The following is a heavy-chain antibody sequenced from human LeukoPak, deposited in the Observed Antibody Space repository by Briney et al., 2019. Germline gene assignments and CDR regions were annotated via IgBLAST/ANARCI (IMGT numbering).Heavy chain of an antibody. CDR1: GFTFSSYA. Sequence: GGSLRLSCAASGFTFSSYAMHWVRQAPGKGLEWVAVISYDGSNKYYADSVKGRFTISRDNSKNTLYLQMNSLRAEDTAVYYCAKDRPDGYCSGGSCLAGDYWGQGTLVTVSS. CDR3: AKDRPDGYCSGGSCLAGDY. CDR2: ISYDGSNK. D-gene: IGHD2-15*01. J-gene: IGHJ4*02. V-gene: IGHV3-30-3*01.